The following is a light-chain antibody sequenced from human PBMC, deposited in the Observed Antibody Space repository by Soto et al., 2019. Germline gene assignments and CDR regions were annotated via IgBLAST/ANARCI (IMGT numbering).Light chain of an antibody. V-gene: IGLV1-47*02. Sequence: QSVLIQPPSASGTPGRTVTISCSGSSSNIGSDYVYWYQQLPGTAPKLLIYTDNQRASGVPDRFSGSKSGTSGSLAISGLRSEDEAEYFCAAWDDTLESVVFGGGTQLTVL. CDR1: SSNIGSDY. CDR3: AAWDDTLESVV. CDR2: TDN. J-gene: IGLJ2*01.